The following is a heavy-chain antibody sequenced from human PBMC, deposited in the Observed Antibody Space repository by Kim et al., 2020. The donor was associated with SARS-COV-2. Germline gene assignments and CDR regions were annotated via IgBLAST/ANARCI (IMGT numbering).Heavy chain of an antibody. D-gene: IGHD6-19*01. V-gene: IGHV4-30-2*04. Sequence: NPSLKSRVTISVDTSKKQFSLILRSVTAADTAVYYCARLQVGALAGTLLDYWGQGTLVTVSS. J-gene: IGHJ4*02. CDR3: ARLQVGALAGTLLDY.